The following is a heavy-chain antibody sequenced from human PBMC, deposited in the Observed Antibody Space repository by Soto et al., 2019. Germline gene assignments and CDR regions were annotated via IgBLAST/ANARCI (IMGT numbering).Heavy chain of an antibody. CDR2: IYKSATT. J-gene: IGHJ5*01. D-gene: IGHD7-27*01. CDR1: GDSISNLDYF. CDR3: ARGRYCLTGRCFPNWFDS. Sequence: PSETLSLTCSVSGDSISNLDYFWAWIRQPPGQALEYIGYIYKSATTYYNPSFESRVVISVDTSKSQFSLNVTSVTAADTAVCFCARGRYCLTGRCFPNWFDSWGQGALVTVSS. V-gene: IGHV4-30-4*01.